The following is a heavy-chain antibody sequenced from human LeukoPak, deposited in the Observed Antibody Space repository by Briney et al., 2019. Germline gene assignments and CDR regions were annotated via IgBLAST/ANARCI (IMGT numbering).Heavy chain of an antibody. V-gene: IGHV4-61*02. CDR1: GGSISSGSYY. Sequence: SETLSLTCTVSGGSISSGSYYRSWIRQPAGKGLEWIGRIYTSGSTNYNPSLKSRVTISVGTSKNQFSLKLSSVTAADTAVYYCARTTVAAAGTSDYWGQGTLVTVSS. CDR2: IYTSGST. CDR3: ARTTVAAAGTSDY. D-gene: IGHD6-13*01. J-gene: IGHJ4*02.